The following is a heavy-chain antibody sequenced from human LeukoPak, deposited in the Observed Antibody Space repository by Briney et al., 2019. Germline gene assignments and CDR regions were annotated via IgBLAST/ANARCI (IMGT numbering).Heavy chain of an antibody. Sequence: KTSETLSLTCTVSGGSISSSSYYWGWIRQPPGKGLEWIGSIYYSGSTYYNPSLKSRVTISVDTSKNQFSLKLSSVTAADTAVYYCARGVQGWFAPWGQGTLVTVSS. V-gene: IGHV4-39*07. CDR1: GGSISSSSYY. CDR3: ARGVQGWFAP. J-gene: IGHJ5*02. CDR2: IYYSGST. D-gene: IGHD3-10*01.